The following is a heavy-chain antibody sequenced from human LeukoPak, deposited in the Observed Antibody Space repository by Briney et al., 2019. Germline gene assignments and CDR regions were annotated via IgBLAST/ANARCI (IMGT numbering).Heavy chain of an antibody. Sequence: ASVKVSCKASGYTFTSYYMHWVRQAPGQGHEWMGIINPSGGSTSYAQKFQGRVTMTRDTSTSTVYMELSSLRSEDTAVYYCARDRDNWGLQYAFDIWGQGTMVTVSS. CDR1: GYTFTSYY. CDR2: INPSGGST. D-gene: IGHD7-27*01. CDR3: ARDRDNWGLQYAFDI. V-gene: IGHV1-46*01. J-gene: IGHJ3*02.